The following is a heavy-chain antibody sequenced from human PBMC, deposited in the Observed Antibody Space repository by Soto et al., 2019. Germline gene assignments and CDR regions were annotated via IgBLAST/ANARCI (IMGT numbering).Heavy chain of an antibody. Sequence: ETLSLTCTVSGGSISSYYWSWIRQPPGKGLECIGYIYYSGSTNYNPSLKSRVTISVDTSMNQFSLNLSSVTAADTAVYYCARGYRWLDYWGQGTLVTVSS. CDR1: GGSISSYY. D-gene: IGHD5-12*01. CDR3: ARGYRWLDY. CDR2: IYYSGST. V-gene: IGHV4-59*01. J-gene: IGHJ4*02.